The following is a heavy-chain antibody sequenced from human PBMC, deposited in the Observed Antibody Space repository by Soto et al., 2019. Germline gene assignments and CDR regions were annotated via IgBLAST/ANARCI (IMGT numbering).Heavy chain of an antibody. J-gene: IGHJ6*04. Sequence: SETLSLTCTVSGVSIISYYWSWILQPPGKGLEWIGYIYYSGSTNYNPSLKSRVTISVDTSKNQFSLKLSSVTAADTAVYYCARFGIFGAVEYYYYGMDVWGKGTKVTVYS. CDR2: IYYSGST. V-gene: IGHV4-59*01. CDR3: ARFGIFGAVEYYYYGMDV. CDR1: GVSIISYY. D-gene: IGHD3-3*01.